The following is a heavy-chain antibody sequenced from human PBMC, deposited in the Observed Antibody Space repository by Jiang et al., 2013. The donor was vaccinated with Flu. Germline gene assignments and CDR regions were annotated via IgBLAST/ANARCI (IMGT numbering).Heavy chain of an antibody. CDR1: TSYY. CDR2: INPSGGST. Sequence: TSYYMHWVRQAPGQGLEWMGIINPSGGSTSYAQKFQGRVTMTRDTSTSTVYMELSSLRSEDTAVYYCARVYAGATNYDYWGQGTLVTVSS. D-gene: IGHD1-26*01. CDR3: ARVYAGATNYDY. J-gene: IGHJ4*02. V-gene: IGHV1-46*01.